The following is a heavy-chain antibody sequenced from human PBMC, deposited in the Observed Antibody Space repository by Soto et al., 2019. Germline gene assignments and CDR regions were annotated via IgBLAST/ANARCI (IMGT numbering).Heavy chain of an antibody. J-gene: IGHJ6*01. Sequence: SQTLSLTCAISGDSVSSNSAAWNWIRQSPSRGLEWLGRTYYRSKWYSDYALSVKRRITINPDTSENQFSLQPNSVTPEDTAVYYCAKQHSDSVRRYYGMACWGQGPSVTVSS. V-gene: IGHV6-1*01. CDR2: TYYRSKWYS. CDR1: GDSVSSNSAA. CDR3: AKQHSDSVRRYYGMAC. D-gene: IGHD1-26*01.